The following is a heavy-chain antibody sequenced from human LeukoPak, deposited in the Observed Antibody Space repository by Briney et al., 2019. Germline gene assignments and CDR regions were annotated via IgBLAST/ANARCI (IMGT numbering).Heavy chain of an antibody. CDR1: GGSFIGFH. J-gene: IGHJ3*02. V-gene: IGHV4-34*01. CDR2: INHSGST. Sequence: PSETLSLTCAVYGGSFIGFHWNWIRQPPGKGLEWIGDINHSGSTNYNPSLTRRVTISVDPSKNQFSLKLSSVTAADTAVYYCAKSNGYGLVDIWGQGTMVTVSS. CDR3: AKSNGYGLVDI. D-gene: IGHD3-10*01.